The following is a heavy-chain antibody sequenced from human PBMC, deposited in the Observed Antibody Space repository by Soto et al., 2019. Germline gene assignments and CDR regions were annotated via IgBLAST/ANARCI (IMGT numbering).Heavy chain of an antibody. CDR1: GGSISSSNYY. J-gene: IGHJ4*02. Sequence: QLQLQESGPGLVKPSETLSLTCTVSGGSISSSNYYWGWIRQPPGKGLDWIGNIFYSGTPYYNPSLKRRITISIDTSKNQFALRLKFVTAADSGVYFGAIFVVPSTRPPDFEYWGPGTLVTVSS. CDR3: AIFVVPSTRPPDFEY. V-gene: IGHV4-39*01. D-gene: IGHD2-21*02. CDR2: IFYSGTP.